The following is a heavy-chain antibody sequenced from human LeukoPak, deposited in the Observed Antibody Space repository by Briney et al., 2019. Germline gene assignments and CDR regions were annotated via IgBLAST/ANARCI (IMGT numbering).Heavy chain of an antibody. CDR2: MNPNSGNT. V-gene: IGHV1-8*01. J-gene: IGHJ6*02. CDR3: ATDSGYELERYYGMDV. CDR1: GYTFTSYD. D-gene: IGHD5-12*01. Sequence: VASVKVSCKASGYTFTSYDINWVRQATGQGLEWMGWMNPNSGNTGYAQKFQGRVTMTEDTSTDTAYMELSSLRSEDTAVYYCATDSGYELERYYGMDVWGQGTTVTVSS.